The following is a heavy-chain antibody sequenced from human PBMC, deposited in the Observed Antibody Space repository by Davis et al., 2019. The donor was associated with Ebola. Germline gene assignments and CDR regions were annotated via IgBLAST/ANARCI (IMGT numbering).Heavy chain of an antibody. V-gene: IGHV4-61*08. J-gene: IGHJ4*02. CDR2: INYSGST. CDR3: AREMASSFDY. Sequence: SETLSLTCTVSGGSINSGDYYWSWIRQPPGKGLEWIGYINYSGSTNYNPSLKSRVTISVDTSKNQFSLKLSSVTAADTAVYYCAREMASSFDYWGQGTLVTVSS. D-gene: IGHD5-24*01. CDR1: GGSINSGDYY.